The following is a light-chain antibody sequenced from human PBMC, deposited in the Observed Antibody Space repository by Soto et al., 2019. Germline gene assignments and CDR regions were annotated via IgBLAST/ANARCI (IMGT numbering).Light chain of an antibody. CDR1: SSDVGGYNY. CDR2: EVS. Sequence: QSALTQPASVSGSPGQSITISCTGTSSDVGGYNYVSWYQQHPGKAPKLMIYEVSNRPSGVSNRFSGSKSGNTASLTISGLQAEDEADYSCSSYTSSSTPAVVFGGGTKLTVL. V-gene: IGLV2-14*01. CDR3: SSYTSSSTPAVV. J-gene: IGLJ2*01.